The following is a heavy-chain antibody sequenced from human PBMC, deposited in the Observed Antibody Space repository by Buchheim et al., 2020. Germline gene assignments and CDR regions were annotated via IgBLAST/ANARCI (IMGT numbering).Heavy chain of an antibody. CDR3: ARERAYYDFWSGSRGWFDP. CDR2: IYYSGST. Sequence: QVQLQESGPGLVKPSETLSLTCTVSGGSVSSGSYYWSWIRQPPGKGLEWIGYIYYSGSTTYNPSLKSRVTISVDTSKNQFSLKLSSVTAADTAVYYCARERAYYDFWSGSRGWFDPWGQGTL. D-gene: IGHD3-3*01. CDR1: GGSVSSGSYY. J-gene: IGHJ5*02. V-gene: IGHV4-61*01.